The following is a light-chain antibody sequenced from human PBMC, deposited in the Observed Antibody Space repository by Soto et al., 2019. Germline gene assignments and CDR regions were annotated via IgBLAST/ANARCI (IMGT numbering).Light chain of an antibody. J-gene: IGKJ4*01. CDR2: DAS. CDR1: QSVSNY. Sequence: EIVLTQSPATLSLSPGERATLSCRVSQSVSNYLAWYQQRPGQAPRLLIYDASNRATGIPARFSGSGSGTDFTLTITSLEAEDFAVYYCQHRSNWPLTFGGGTKVEIK. CDR3: QHRSNWPLT. V-gene: IGKV3-11*01.